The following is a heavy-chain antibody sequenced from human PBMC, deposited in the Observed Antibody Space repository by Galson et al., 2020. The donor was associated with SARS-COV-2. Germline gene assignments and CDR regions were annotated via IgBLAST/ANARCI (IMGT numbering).Heavy chain of an antibody. CDR2: INSDGSST. J-gene: IGHJ4*02. CDR3: ATGSGYYYDS. V-gene: IGHV3-74*01. D-gene: IGHD6-19*01. CDR1: GSTFSRYC. Sequence: WGSLRLSCAASGSTFSRYCLHWVRQAPGKGLVWVSRINSDGSSTTYADSVKGRFTISRDNAKNTVYMQMNGLRAEDAAVYYCATGSGYYYDSWGQGTLVTVSS.